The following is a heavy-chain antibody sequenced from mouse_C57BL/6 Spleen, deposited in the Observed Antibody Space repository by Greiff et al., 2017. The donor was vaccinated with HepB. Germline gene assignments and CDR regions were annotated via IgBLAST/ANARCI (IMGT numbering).Heavy chain of an antibody. V-gene: IGHV5-6*01. Sequence: DVHLVESGGDLVKPGGSLKLSCAASGFTFSSYGMSWVRQTPDKRLEWVATISSGGSYTYYPASVKGRFTISRDNAKNTLYLQMSSLKSEDTAMYYCARQDYSNYGYFDYWGQGTTLTVSS. J-gene: IGHJ2*01. D-gene: IGHD2-5*01. CDR1: GFTFSSYG. CDR3: ARQDYSNYGYFDY. CDR2: ISSGGSYT.